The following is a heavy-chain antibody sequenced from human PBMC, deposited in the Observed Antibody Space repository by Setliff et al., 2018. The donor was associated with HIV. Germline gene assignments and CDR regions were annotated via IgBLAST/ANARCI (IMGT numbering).Heavy chain of an antibody. V-gene: IGHV3-66*02. J-gene: IGHJ4*02. Sequence: PGGSLRLSCAASGFSVSSSYMSWVRQTPGEGLEWVSSIYSSGDTYHADSVKGRFTLSRDNSKNTVYLQMNSLRPEDTAVYYCVRDLPPDYWGQGTLVTVSS. CDR1: GFSVSSSY. CDR2: IYSSGDT. CDR3: VRDLPPDY.